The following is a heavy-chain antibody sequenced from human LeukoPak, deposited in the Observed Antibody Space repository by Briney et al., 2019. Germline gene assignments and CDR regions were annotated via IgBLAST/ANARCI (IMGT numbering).Heavy chain of an antibody. Sequence: QPGGSLRLSCAASGFTFSSYAMSWVRQAPGKGLEWVSAISGSGGSTYYADSVKGRFTISRDNSKNTLHLQMNSLRAEDTAVYYCAKGGTVLRFLEWLLGGSYFDYWGQGTLVTVSS. D-gene: IGHD3-3*01. CDR2: ISGSGGST. J-gene: IGHJ4*02. CDR3: AKGGTVLRFLEWLLGGSYFDY. CDR1: GFTFSSYA. V-gene: IGHV3-23*01.